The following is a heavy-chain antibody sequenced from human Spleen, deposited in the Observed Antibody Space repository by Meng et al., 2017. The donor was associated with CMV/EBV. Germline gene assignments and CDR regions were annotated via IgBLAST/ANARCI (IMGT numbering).Heavy chain of an antibody. CDR2: INHYGCT. CDR3: ARALPSWYRHFDY. V-gene: IGHV4-34*01. J-gene: IGHJ4*02. CDR1: VWSFSGCY. D-gene: IGHD6-13*01. Sequence: QVALHPCVAGLLKPSGALPLTCRVSVWSFSGCYCRWMRQPPAERLVGIGAINHYGCTNYNPSLKSRVTISVATSKTQFSLKLSSVTAADTAVYYCARALPSWYRHFDYWGQGTLVTVSS.